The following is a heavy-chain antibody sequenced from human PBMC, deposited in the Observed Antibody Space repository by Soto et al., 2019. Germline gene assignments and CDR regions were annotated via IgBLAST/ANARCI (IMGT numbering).Heavy chain of an antibody. Sequence: SETLSLTCAVSGGSIGGVGYSWSWIRQPPGGGLEWIGYMYHSGTFLKSPSLKTRLTMSLDMSKNQFSLTLNSMTAADTAVYYCARAQFYSGTGNYNNLMFDAWGQGIHVTVS. J-gene: IGHJ5*02. CDR1: GGSIGGVGYS. CDR2: MYHSGTF. D-gene: IGHD6-13*01. CDR3: ARAQFYSGTGNYNNLMFDA. V-gene: IGHV4-30-2*01.